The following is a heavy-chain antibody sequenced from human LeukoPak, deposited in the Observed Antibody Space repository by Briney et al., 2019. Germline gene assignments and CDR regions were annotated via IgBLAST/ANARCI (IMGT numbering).Heavy chain of an antibody. CDR3: ARERKRGLPYHDAFDI. D-gene: IGHD4-11*01. V-gene: IGHV3-30-3*01. CDR2: ISYDGSNK. Sequence: GRSLRLSCAASGFTFSSHAMHWVRQAPGKGLEWVAVISYDGSNKYYADSVKGRFTISRDNSKNTLYLQMNSLRAEDTAVYYCARERKRGLPYHDAFDIWGQGTMVTVSS. J-gene: IGHJ3*02. CDR1: GFTFSSHA.